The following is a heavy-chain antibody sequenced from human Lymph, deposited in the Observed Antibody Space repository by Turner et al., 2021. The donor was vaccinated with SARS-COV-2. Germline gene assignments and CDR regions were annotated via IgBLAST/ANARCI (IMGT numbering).Heavy chain of an antibody. V-gene: IGHV4-39*01. D-gene: IGHD2-21*02. J-gene: IGHJ6*02. CDR3: ARQRLTRYGMDV. CDR1: GGSISSSSYY. CDR2: IDYSGST. Sequence: QLQLQESGPGLVKPSETLSLTCTVSGGSISSSSYYWGWIRQPPGKGLEWIGSIDYSGSTYYNPSLKSRVTISVDTSKNQFSLKLSSVTAADTAVYYCARQRLTRYGMDVWGQGTTVIVSS.